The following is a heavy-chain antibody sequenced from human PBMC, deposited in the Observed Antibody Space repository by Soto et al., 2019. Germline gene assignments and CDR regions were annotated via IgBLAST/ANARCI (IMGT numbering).Heavy chain of an antibody. CDR1: GGSISRYY. J-gene: IGHJ4*02. CDR2: MNNSGST. CDR3: ARVPSVYCSGGSCYLDY. D-gene: IGHD2-15*01. V-gene: IGHV4-59*12. Sequence: SETLSLTCTVSGGSISRYYWSWIRQHPGKGLEWIGYMNNSGSTHYNPSLKSRVTISVDTSKNQFSLKLSSVTAADTAVYYCARVPSVYCSGGSCYLDYWGQGTLVTVSS.